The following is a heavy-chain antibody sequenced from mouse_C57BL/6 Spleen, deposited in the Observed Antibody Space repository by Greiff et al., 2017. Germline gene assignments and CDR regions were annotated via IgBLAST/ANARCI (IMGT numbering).Heavy chain of an antibody. D-gene: IGHD1-1*01. V-gene: IGHV1-85*01. Sequence: VQLQQSGPELVKPGASVKLSCKASGYTFTSYDINWVKQRPGQGLAWIGWIYPRDGSTKYNEKFKGKATLTVDTSSSTAYMELHSLTSEDSAVYFCARWYYGSDWYFDVWGTGTTVTVSS. J-gene: IGHJ1*03. CDR3: ARWYYGSDWYFDV. CDR1: GYTFTSYD. CDR2: IYPRDGST.